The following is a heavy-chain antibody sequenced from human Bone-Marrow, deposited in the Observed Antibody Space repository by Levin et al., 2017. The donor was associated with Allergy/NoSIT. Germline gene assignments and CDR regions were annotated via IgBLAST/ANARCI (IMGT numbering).Heavy chain of an antibody. D-gene: IGHD2-2*01. CDR2: ISSSSSYI. CDR1: GFTFSSYS. Sequence: PGGSLRLSCAASGFTFSSYSMNWVRQAPGKGLEWVSSISSSSSYIYYADSVKGRFTISRDNAKNSLYLQMNSLRAEDTAVYYCARDRSGFVVVPAAIDYDYGMDVWGQGTTVTVSS. CDR3: ARDRSGFVVVPAAIDYDYGMDV. J-gene: IGHJ6*02. V-gene: IGHV3-21*01.